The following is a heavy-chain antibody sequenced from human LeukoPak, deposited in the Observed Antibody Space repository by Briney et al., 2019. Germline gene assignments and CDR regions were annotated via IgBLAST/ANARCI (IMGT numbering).Heavy chain of an antibody. CDR3: ARDSYYDFWSGYYDY. J-gene: IGHJ4*02. CDR2: INSDGSST. Sequence: GGSLRLSCAASGFTFSSYWMHWVRQAPGKGLVWVSRINSDGSSTSYADSVKGRFTISRDNAKNTLYLQMNSLIAEDTAVYYCARDSYYDFWSGYYDYWGQGTLVTVSS. D-gene: IGHD3-3*01. V-gene: IGHV3-74*01. CDR1: GFTFSSYW.